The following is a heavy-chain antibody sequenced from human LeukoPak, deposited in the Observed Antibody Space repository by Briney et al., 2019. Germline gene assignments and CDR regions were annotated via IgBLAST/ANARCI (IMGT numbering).Heavy chain of an antibody. V-gene: IGHV1-2*02. CDR2: INPNSGGT. CDR1: GYTFTCYY. Sequence: GASVKVSCKASGYTFTCYYMHWVRQAPGQGLEWMGWINPNSGGTNYAQKFQGRVTMTRDTSISTAYMELSRLRSDDTAVYYCARVLYSSGWYDYWGQGTLVTVSS. J-gene: IGHJ4*02. CDR3: ARVLYSSGWYDY. D-gene: IGHD6-19*01.